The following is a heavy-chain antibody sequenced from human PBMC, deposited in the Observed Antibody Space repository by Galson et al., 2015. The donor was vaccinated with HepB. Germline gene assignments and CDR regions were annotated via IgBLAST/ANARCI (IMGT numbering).Heavy chain of an antibody. CDR3: TTDHQFTMIVVVTPDAFDI. D-gene: IGHD3-22*01. J-gene: IGHJ3*02. V-gene: IGHV3-15*07. CDR2: IKSKTDGGTT. Sequence: SLRLSCAASGFTFSNAWMNWVRQAPGKGLEWVGRIKSKTDGGTTDYAAPVKGRFTISRDDSKNTLYLQMNSLKTEDTAVYYCTTDHQFTMIVVVTPDAFDIWGQGTMVTVSS. CDR1: GFTFSNAW.